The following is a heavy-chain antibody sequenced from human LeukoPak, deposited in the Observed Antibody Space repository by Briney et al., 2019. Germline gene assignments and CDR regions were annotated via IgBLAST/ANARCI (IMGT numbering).Heavy chain of an antibody. V-gene: IGHV1-24*01. CDR1: GCTLTELS. D-gene: IGHD5-12*01. CDR3: ATVQWLRSRVEKYYFDY. CDR2: FDPEDGET. J-gene: IGHJ4*02. Sequence: VASVKVSCKVSGCTLTELSMHWVRQAPGKGLEWMGGFDPEDGETIYAQKFQGSVTMTEDTSTDTAYMELSSLRSEDTAVYYCATVQWLRSRVEKYYFDYWGQGTLVTVSS.